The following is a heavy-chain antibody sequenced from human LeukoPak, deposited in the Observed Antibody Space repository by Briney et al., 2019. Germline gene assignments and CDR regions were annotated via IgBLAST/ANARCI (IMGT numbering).Heavy chain of an antibody. J-gene: IGHJ6*02. V-gene: IGHV3-53*01. CDR3: ASGIGSGFTYYYYGMDV. CDR1: GFTVSSNY. CDR2: IYSGGST. Sequence: AGGSLRLSCAASGFTVSSNYMSWVRQAPGKGLEWVSVIYSGGSTYYADSVKGRFTISRDNSKNTLYLQMNSLRAEDTAVYYCASGIGSGFTYYYYGMDVWGQGTTVTVSS. D-gene: IGHD5-12*01.